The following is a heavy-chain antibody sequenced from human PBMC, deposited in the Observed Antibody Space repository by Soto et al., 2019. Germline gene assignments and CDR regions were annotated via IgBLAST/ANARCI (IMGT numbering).Heavy chain of an antibody. V-gene: IGHV1-69*01. CDR1: GGTFNTFA. J-gene: IGHJ4*02. Sequence: QVQLEQSGAEVKKPGSSVKVSCKASGGTFNTFAISWVRQAPGQGLEWIGGIIPIFETANYAQRLQDRLTITADESTRTAYRELSRLTSDDTAIYFCATSTSSSWQNDYWGLGTLVVVSS. CDR2: IIPIFETA. D-gene: IGHD6-13*01. CDR3: ATSTSSSWQNDY.